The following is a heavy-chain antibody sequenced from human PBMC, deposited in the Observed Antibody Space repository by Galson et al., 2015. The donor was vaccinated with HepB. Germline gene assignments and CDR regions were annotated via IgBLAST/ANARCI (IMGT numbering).Heavy chain of an antibody. CDR3: AKPAARNYIDV. CDR1: GFTFDAFT. J-gene: IGHJ6*03. D-gene: IGHD6-25*01. CDR2: MTWDGYTA. V-gene: IGHV3-43*01. Sequence: SLRLSCAASGFTFDAFTMHWVRQAPGKGLEWVSLMTWDGYTAYADSVKGRFTISRDNNKNYLSLQIRSLRTEDTAFYYCAKPAARNYIDVWGKGTTVIVSS.